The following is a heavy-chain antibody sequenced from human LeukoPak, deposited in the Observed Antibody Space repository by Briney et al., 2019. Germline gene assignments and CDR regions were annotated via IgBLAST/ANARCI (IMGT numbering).Heavy chain of an antibody. CDR3: AKEYSSSSSWYYYMDV. J-gene: IGHJ6*03. Sequence: GGSLRLSCAASGFTFSSYAMSWVRQAPGKGLEWVSVISGSGGSTYYADSVKGRFTISRDNSKNTLYLQVNSLRAEDTAVYYCAKEYSSSSSWYYYMDVWGKGTTVTVSS. D-gene: IGHD6-6*01. V-gene: IGHV3-23*01. CDR2: ISGSGGST. CDR1: GFTFSSYA.